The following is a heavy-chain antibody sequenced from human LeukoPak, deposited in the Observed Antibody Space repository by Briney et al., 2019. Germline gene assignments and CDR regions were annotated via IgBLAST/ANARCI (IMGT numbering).Heavy chain of an antibody. CDR2: INHSGST. CDR1: GYSISSGYY. CDR3: AGDQFSSWYRSARVFDY. Sequence: PSETLSLTCTVSGYSISSGYYWSWIRQPPGKGLEWIGEINHSGSTNYNPSLKSRVTISVDKSKNQFSLKLSSVTAADTAVYYCAGDQFSSWYRSARVFDYWGQGTLVTVSS. V-gene: IGHV4-38-2*02. J-gene: IGHJ4*02. D-gene: IGHD6-13*01.